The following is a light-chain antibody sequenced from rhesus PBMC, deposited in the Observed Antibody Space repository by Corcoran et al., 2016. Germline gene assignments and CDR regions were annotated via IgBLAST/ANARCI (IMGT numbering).Light chain of an antibody. CDR1: QGIHHY. CDR2: VES. CDR3: QQYNNSPYS. J-gene: IGKJ2*01. V-gene: IGKV1-66*01. Sequence: DIQMTQSPSSLSASVGDRVTITCRASQGIHHYLSWYQQKPGKAPKPLIYVESSLETGVPSRFSGSGSGIDYKLTINSLQPEDSATYYCQQYNNSPYSFGQGTKVEIK.